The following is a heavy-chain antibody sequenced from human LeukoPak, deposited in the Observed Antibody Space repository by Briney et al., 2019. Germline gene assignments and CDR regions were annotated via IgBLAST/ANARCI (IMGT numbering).Heavy chain of an antibody. V-gene: IGHV3-23*01. Sequence: GGSLRLSCAASGFTFSSYAMSWVRQAPGKGLEWVSGISGSGGSTYYADSVKGRFTISRDNSRDTLYLQMNSLRAEDTAVYYCATGRWGSQPSEFDLWGRGTLVIVSS. D-gene: IGHD7-27*01. CDR3: ATGRWGSQPSEFDL. CDR2: ISGSGGST. J-gene: IGHJ2*01. CDR1: GFTFSSYA.